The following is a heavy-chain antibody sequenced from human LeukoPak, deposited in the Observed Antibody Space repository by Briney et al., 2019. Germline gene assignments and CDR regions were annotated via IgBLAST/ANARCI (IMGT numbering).Heavy chain of an antibody. CDR2: IIPIFGTA. CDR1: GGTFSSYA. Sequence: SVKVSCKASGGTFSSYAISWVRQAPGQGLEWMRGIIPIFGTANYAQKFQGRVTITADESTSTAYMELSSLRSEDTAVYYCAREAPYQHYYMDVWGKGTTVTVSS. CDR3: AREAPYQHYYMDV. J-gene: IGHJ6*03. V-gene: IGHV1-69*13. D-gene: IGHD2-2*01.